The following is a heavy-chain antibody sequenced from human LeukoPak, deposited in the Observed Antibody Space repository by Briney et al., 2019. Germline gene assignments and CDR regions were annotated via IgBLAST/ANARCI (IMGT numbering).Heavy chain of an antibody. CDR1: SGSISSYY. CDR2: IYSSGST. D-gene: IGHD3-22*01. CDR3: ARLESGVLGDPYYYDSSGYYYRGFFDT. V-gene: IGHV4-4*08. J-gene: IGHJ5*02. Sequence: PSETLSLTCTVSSGSISSYYWSWIRQPPGKGLEWIGYIYSSGSTKYNPSLKSRVIISVDTSKNQFSLKLSSVTAADTAVYYCARLESGVLGDPYYYDSSGYYYRGFFDTWGQGSLVTVSS.